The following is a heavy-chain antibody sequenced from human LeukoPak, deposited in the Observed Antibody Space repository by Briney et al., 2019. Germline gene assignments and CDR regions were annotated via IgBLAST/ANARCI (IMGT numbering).Heavy chain of an antibody. J-gene: IGHJ4*02. Sequence: SETLSLTCTVSGGSISSGGYYWSWIRQHPGKGLEWIGYIYYSGSTYYNPSLKSRVTISVDTSKNQFSLKLSSVTAADTAVYYCARGLRSVAGYKYDYWGQGTLVTVSS. CDR3: ARGLRSVAGYKYDY. CDR1: GGSISSGGYY. V-gene: IGHV4-31*03. CDR2: IYYSGST. D-gene: IGHD6-19*01.